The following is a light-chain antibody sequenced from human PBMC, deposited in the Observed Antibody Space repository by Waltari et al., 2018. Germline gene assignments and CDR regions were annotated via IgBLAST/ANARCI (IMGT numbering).Light chain of an antibody. J-gene: IGLJ2*01. CDR3: ASYRRSATLI. CDR2: AVS. V-gene: IGLV2-14*03. Sequence: QSALTQPASVSGSPGQSITISCTGTSTDVRGYNYVSWYQQRPGKGTKLLIYAVSSRPPGVSDRFSASKSGDTAFLSISGLQAEDEADYYCASYRRSATLIFGGGTKVTVL. CDR1: STDVRGYNY.